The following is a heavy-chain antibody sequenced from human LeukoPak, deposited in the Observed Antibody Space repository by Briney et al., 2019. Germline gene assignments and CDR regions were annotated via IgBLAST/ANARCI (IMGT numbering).Heavy chain of an antibody. CDR1: GVTFSSYA. CDR2: ISGVGGST. CDR3: AKEGVVVAATIRSYYYYGMHV. Sequence: GGSLRLSSAPSGVTFSSYAMSWGPDAPGGGLECGSDISGVGGSTYDADSVKGRFTISRDNSKKTMYLQMNSLRAEDTAVYYCAKEGVVVAATIRSYYYYGMHVWGQGTTVTVSS. D-gene: IGHD2-15*01. V-gene: IGHV3-23*01. J-gene: IGHJ6*02.